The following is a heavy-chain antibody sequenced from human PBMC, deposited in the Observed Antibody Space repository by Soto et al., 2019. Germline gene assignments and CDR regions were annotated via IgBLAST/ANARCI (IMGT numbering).Heavy chain of an antibody. V-gene: IGHV4-61*01. CDR2: MFYRGST. Sequence: PSETLSLTCRVSGGFANIETFYWSWIRQPPGKGLEWIGYMFYRGSTKYNPSFKSRVTISADLPKSEVSLKLRSVTAADTAIYYCAKGYSGGWDRPYGLDVWGQGTTVTVSS. D-gene: IGHD6-19*01. J-gene: IGHJ6*02. CDR3: AKGYSGGWDRPYGLDV. CDR1: GGFANIETFY.